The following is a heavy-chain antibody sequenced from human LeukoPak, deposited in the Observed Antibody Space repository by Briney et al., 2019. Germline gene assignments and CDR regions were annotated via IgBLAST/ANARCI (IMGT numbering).Heavy chain of an antibody. CDR1: GGSISSYY. D-gene: IGHD3-10*01. CDR2: IYTSGST. J-gene: IGHJ4*02. Sequence: SETLSLTCTVSGGSISSYYWSWIRQPAGKGLEWIGRIYTSGSTNYNPSLKSRVTMSVDTSKNQFSLKLSSVTAADTAVYYCARAKLLWFRKLLSYFDYWGQGTLVTVSS. CDR3: ARAKLLWFRKLLSYFDY. V-gene: IGHV4-4*07.